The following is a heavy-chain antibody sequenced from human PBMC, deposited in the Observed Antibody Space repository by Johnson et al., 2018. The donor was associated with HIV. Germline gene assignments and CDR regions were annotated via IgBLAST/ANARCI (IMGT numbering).Heavy chain of an antibody. D-gene: IGHD3-3*01. CDR3: ATDYNFWSGRPDSFDV. Sequence: VQLVAPGGGVVQPGRSLRLSCAASGFTFSSYWMSWVRQAPGQGLEWVANIKQDGSEQYQADYVMGRFTISRDNSKNTLYLQMNSLRAEDTAVYYCATDYNFWSGRPDSFDVWGQGTMVTVSS. V-gene: IGHV3-7*01. J-gene: IGHJ3*01. CDR1: GFTFSSYW. CDR2: IKQDGSEQ.